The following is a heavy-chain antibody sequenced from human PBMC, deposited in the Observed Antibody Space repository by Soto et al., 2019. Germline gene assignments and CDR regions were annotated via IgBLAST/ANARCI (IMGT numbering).Heavy chain of an antibody. CDR2: ISAYNGNT. V-gene: IGHV1-18*01. Sequence: ASVNASCKACGETFTSYDINWVRQAPGQGLEWMGWISAYNGNTNYAQKLQGRVTMTTDTSTSTAYMELRSLRSDDTAVYYCARGPPHYYGMDVWGQGTTVTVSS. J-gene: IGHJ6*02. CDR1: GETFTSYD. CDR3: ARGPPHYYGMDV.